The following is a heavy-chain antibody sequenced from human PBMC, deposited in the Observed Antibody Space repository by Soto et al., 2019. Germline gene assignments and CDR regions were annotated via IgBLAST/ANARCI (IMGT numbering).Heavy chain of an antibody. J-gene: IGHJ4*02. D-gene: IGHD3-16*01. CDR1: GFTFSSYA. CDR3: VKATWGRWERAFDY. Sequence: EGQVLESGGRLVQPGGSLRLSCAASGFTFSSYAMTWVRQAPGKGLEWVSAISGSGGSTYYADSVKGRFAISRDNSKNTLYLQMSSRRAEDTAIYYCVKATWGRWERAFDYWGQGTLVTVSS. V-gene: IGHV3-23*01. CDR2: ISGSGGST.